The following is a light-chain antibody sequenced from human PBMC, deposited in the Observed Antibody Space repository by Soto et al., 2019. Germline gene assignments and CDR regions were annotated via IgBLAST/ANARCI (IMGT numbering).Light chain of an antibody. CDR2: EVS. J-gene: IGLJ1*01. CDR1: SSDVGGYNY. Sequence: QSVLTQPPSASGSPGQSVTISCTGTSSDVGGYNYVSWYQQHPGKAPKLMIYEVSERPSGVPDRFSGSKSGNTASLTISGLQAEDEADYYCSSYTSSSTLYVFGTGTKV. V-gene: IGLV2-8*01. CDR3: SSYTSSSTLYV.